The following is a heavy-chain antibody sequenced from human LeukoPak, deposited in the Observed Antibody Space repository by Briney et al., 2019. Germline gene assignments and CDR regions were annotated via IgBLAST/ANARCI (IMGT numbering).Heavy chain of an antibody. D-gene: IGHD1-26*01. CDR3: ARDLYDGGATRLFDY. J-gene: IGHJ4*02. CDR2: ISTTSDYI. CDR1: GFSFSNSD. Sequence: PGGSLRLSCVGSGFSFSNSDMNWVRQAPGKGLEWVSSISTTSDYIYHADSVKGRFTTSRDNAKKSLYLQMNSLRADDTGVYYCARDLYDGGATRLFDYWGQGTLVTVSS. V-gene: IGHV3-21*01.